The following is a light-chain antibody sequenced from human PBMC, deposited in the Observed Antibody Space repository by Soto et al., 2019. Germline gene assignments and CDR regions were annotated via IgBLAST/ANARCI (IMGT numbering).Light chain of an antibody. V-gene: IGLV2-23*02. CDR1: SSDVGSYNL. CDR2: EDT. J-gene: IGLJ2*01. CDR3: CSYAGRSTLVV. Sequence: QSALTQPASVSGSPGQSITISCTGTSSDVGSYNLVSWYQQHPGKAPKLMIYEDTKRPSGVSNRFSGSKSGNTASLTISGLQAEGEPDYYGCSYAGRSTLVVFGGGTKLTVL.